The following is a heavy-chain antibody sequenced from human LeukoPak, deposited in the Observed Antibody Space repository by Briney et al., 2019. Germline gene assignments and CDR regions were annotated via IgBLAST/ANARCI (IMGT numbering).Heavy chain of an antibody. D-gene: IGHD6-13*01. CDR1: GFTFSSYG. J-gene: IGHJ4*02. Sequence: GGSLRLSCAASGFTFSSYGMHWVRQAPGKGLEWVAVISYDGSNKYYADSVKGRFTISRDNSKNTLYLQMNSLRAEDTAVYYCARARAAAGTPTLIDYWGQGTLVTVSS. CDR3: ARARAAAGTPTLIDY. V-gene: IGHV3-30*03. CDR2: ISYDGSNK.